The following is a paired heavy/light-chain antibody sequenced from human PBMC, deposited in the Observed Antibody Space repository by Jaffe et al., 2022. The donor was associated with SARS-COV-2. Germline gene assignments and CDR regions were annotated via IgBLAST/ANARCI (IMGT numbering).Heavy chain of an antibody. J-gene: IGHJ4*02. D-gene: IGHD2-8*02. CDR2: ISGSGGSS. Sequence: DVQLVESGGGLVQPGGSLRLSCAASGFTFNNYAMSWVRQAPGKGLEWVSVISGSGGSSNYADSVKGRFAISRDNSKNTLDLQMNSLRAEDTAVYYCAKDFLLRGRGVCTGGSCYFDHWGQGTLVTVSS. CDR3: AKDFLLRGRGVCTGGSCYFDH. V-gene: IGHV3-23*04. CDR1: GFTFNNYA.
Light chain of an antibody. CDR3: SSYASGRTLK. J-gene: IGLJ3*02. CDR1: SSDVGGYNY. V-gene: IGLV2-14*01. CDR2: DVS. Sequence: QSALTQPASVSGSPGQSITISCTGTSSDVGGYNYVSWYQQHPGKAPKLMIYDVSNRPSGVSNRFSGSKSGDTASLTISGLQAEDEADYYCSSYASGRTLKFGGGTKLTVL.